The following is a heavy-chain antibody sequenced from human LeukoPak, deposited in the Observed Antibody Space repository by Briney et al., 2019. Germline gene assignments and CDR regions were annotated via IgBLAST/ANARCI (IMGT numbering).Heavy chain of an antibody. J-gene: IGHJ3*02. CDR3: ARDANYDILTGYYAFDI. CDR1: GYTFTSYD. V-gene: IGHV1-8*03. D-gene: IGHD3-9*01. CDR2: MNPNSGNT. Sequence: GASVKVSCKASGYTFTSYDINWVRQATGQGLEWMGWMNPNSGNTGYAQKFQGRVTITKNTSISTAYMELSSLRSEDTAVYYCARDANYDILTGYYAFDIWGQGTMVTVSS.